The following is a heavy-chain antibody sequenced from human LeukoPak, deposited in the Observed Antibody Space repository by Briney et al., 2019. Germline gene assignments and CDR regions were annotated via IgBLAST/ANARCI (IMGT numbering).Heavy chain of an antibody. CDR2: ISYDGSNK. J-gene: IGHJ3*02. Sequence: GGSLRLSCAASGFTFSSYGMHWVRQAPGKGLEWVAVISYDGSNKYYADSVKGRFTISRDNAKNSLYLQMNSLRAEDSAVYYCASSGRYRNAFDIWGQGTMVTVSS. CDR3: ASSGRYRNAFDI. D-gene: IGHD6-19*01. CDR1: GFTFSSYG. V-gene: IGHV3-30*03.